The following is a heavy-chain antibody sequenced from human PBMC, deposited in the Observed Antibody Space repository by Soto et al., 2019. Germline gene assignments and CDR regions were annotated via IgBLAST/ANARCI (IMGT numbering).Heavy chain of an antibody. J-gene: IGHJ4*02. V-gene: IGHV1-18*01. CDR2: ISAYNGNT. Sequence: VQLVQSGAEVKKPGASVKVSCKASGYTFTSYAISWVRQAPEQGLEWMGWISAYNGNTNYAQKVQGRVTMTTATSTSTADMELRILTSADTAVYYCARDSPPPREWGQGTLVTVSS. CDR1: GYTFTSYA. CDR3: ARDSPPPRE.